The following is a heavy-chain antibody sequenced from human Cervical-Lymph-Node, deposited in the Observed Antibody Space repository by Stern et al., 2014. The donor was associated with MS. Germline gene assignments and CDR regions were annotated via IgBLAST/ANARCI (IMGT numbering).Heavy chain of an antibody. CDR2: IWYDGSNK. Sequence: QLVQSGGGVVQPGRSLRLSCAASGFTFSSYGMHWVRQAPGKGLEWVAVIWYDGSNKYYADSVKGRFTISRDNSKNTLYLQMNSLRAEDTAVYYCARDRAIQLWYQGLDYWGQGTLVTVSS. CDR1: GFTFSSYG. V-gene: IGHV3-33*01. J-gene: IGHJ4*02. D-gene: IGHD5-18*01. CDR3: ARDRAIQLWYQGLDY.